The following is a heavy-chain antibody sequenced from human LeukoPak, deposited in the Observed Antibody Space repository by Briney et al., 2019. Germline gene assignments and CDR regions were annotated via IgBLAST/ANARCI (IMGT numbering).Heavy chain of an antibody. J-gene: IGHJ4*02. V-gene: IGHV3-7*01. Sequence: GGSLRLSCAASGFTFSSYWMNWVRQAPGKGLEWVANIKQDGSEKYYVDSVKGRFTISRDNAKNSLYLQMNSLRAEDTAVYYCARAVSSGYFDYWGQGTLVTVSS. CDR1: GFTFSSYW. D-gene: IGHD6-19*01. CDR2: IKQDGSEK. CDR3: ARAVSSGYFDY.